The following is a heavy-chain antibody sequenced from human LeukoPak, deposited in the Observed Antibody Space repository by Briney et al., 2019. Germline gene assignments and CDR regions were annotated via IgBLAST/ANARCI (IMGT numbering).Heavy chain of an antibody. CDR3: AKVRLPASGSYGGYFDY. D-gene: IGHD1-26*01. CDR1: GFTFSSYG. J-gene: IGHJ4*02. V-gene: IGHV3-30*18. CDR2: ISYDGSNK. Sequence: GRSLRLSCAASGFTFSSYGMHWVRQAPGKGLEWVAVISYDGSNKYYADSVKGRFTISRDNSKNTLYLQMNSLRAEDTAVYYCAKVRLPASGSYGGYFDYWGQGTLVTVSS.